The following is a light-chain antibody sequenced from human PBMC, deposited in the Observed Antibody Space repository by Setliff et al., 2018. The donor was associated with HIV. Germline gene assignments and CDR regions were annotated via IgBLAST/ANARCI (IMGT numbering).Light chain of an antibody. CDR2: QVN. CDR1: RSDVGGYNF. V-gene: IGLV2-8*01. Sequence: SVLTQPPSASGSPGQSVTISCTGTRSDVGGYNFVSWFQQHPGKAPKLMIYQVNRRPSGVPDRFSGSKSGNTASLTVSGLQAEDEAYYHCCSYGVNKSLVFGGGTKVTVL. J-gene: IGLJ2*01. CDR3: CSYGVNKSLV.